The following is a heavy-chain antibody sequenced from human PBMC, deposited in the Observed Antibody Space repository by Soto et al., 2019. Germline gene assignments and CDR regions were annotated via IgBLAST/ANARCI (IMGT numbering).Heavy chain of an antibody. J-gene: IGHJ3*02. CDR3: ARGIRDTHSSWYRERTKDHAFEI. D-gene: IGHD6-13*01. CDR1: GYTFTSYD. Sequence: GASVKVSCKASGYTFTSYDINWVRQATGQGLEWMGWMNPNSGNTGYAQKFQGRVTMTRNTSISTADMELRSLGSEGTAVYYCARGIRDTHSSWYRERTKDHAFEIWG. V-gene: IGHV1-8*01. CDR2: MNPNSGNT.